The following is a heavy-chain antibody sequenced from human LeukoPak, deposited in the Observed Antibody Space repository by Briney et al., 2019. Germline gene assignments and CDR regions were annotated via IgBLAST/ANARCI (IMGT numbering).Heavy chain of an antibody. J-gene: IGHJ4*02. CDR3: SRADAGIRYFDWLIDY. CDR2: ISSSSSYI. V-gene: IGHV3-21*01. CDR1: GFTFSSYS. Sequence: PGGSLRLSCAASGFTFSSYSMTWVRQAPGKGLEWVSSISSSSSYIYYADSVKGRFTISRDNAKNSLYLQMNSLRAEDTAVYYFSRADAGIRYFDWLIDYWGQGTLVTVSS. D-gene: IGHD3-9*01.